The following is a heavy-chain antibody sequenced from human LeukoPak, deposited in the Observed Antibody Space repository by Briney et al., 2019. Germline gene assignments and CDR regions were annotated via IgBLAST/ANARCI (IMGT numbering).Heavy chain of an antibody. CDR3: ARDVRHCSRTSCYGSWFDP. CDR2: INPSGGST. V-gene: IGHV1-46*01. J-gene: IGHJ5*02. D-gene: IGHD2-2*01. Sequence: ASVKVSCKASGYTFTSYYMHWVRQAPGQGLEWMGIINPSGGSTSYAQKFQGRVTMTRDTSTSTVYMELSSLRSEDTAVYYCARDVRHCSRTSCYGSWFDPWGQGTLVTVSS. CDR1: GYTFTSYY.